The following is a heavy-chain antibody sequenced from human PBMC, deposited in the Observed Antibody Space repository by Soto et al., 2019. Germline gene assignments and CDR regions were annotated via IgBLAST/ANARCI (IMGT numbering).Heavy chain of an antibody. V-gene: IGHV4-34*01. D-gene: IGHD2-2*01. J-gene: IGHJ6*02. CDR1: GGSFSGYY. CDR2: INHSGST. Sequence: PSETLSLTCAVYGGSFSGYYWSWIRQPPGKGLEWIGEINHSGSTNYNPSLKSRVTISVDTSKNQFSLKLSSVIAEDTAVYYCARDFVVPAATPQLNYYYYGMDVWGQGTTVTVSS. CDR3: ARDFVVPAATPQLNYYYYGMDV.